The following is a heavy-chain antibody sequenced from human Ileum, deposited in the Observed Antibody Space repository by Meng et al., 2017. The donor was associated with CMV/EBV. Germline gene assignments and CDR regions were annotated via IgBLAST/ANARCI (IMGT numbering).Heavy chain of an antibody. CDR2: IYTSGST. D-gene: IGHD6-19*01. CDR1: GGSLGGGYY. J-gene: IGHJ4*02. Sequence: QVPRQESGPGLWKPSQTLSLPCTVSGGSLGGGYYWNWIRQPAGKGLEWIGRIYTSGSTNYNPSLKSRFTISVDTSKNQFSLNLTSVTAADTAVYYCARDSAWLIDQWGQGTLVTVSS. CDR3: ARDSAWLIDQ. V-gene: IGHV4-61*02.